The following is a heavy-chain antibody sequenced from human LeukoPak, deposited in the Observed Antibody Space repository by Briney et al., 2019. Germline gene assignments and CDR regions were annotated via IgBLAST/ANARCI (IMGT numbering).Heavy chain of an antibody. CDR2: IYYSGNT. CDR1: RGTFSGYY. Sequence: SETLSLTCAVYRGTFSGYYWSWIRQSPGKGLEWIGYIYYSGNTNYNPSLKSRVTISVDTSRNQFSLKLSSVTAADTAIYYCARHGDYETSTYDFDCWGQGTLVTVSS. CDR3: ARHGDYETSTYDFDC. V-gene: IGHV4-59*08. J-gene: IGHJ4*02. D-gene: IGHD3-22*01.